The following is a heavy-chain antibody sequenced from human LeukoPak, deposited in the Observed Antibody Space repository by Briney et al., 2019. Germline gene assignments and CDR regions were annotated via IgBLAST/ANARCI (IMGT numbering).Heavy chain of an antibody. CDR1: GGSISSYY. CDR3: ARARLGELVGVSNWFDP. V-gene: IGHV4-59*01. Sequence: PSETLSLTCTVSGGSISSYYWSWIRQPPGQGLEWIGYIYNSGSTNYNPSLTSRVTISVDTSKNQFSLKLRSVTAADTAVYYCARARLGELVGVSNWFDPWGQGTLVTVSS. D-gene: IGHD3-10*01. J-gene: IGHJ5*02. CDR2: IYNSGST.